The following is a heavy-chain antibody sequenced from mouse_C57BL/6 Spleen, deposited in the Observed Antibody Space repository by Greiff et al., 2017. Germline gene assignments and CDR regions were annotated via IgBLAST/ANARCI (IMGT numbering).Heavy chain of an antibody. V-gene: IGHV1-39*01. CDR3: ARGDYYGSSYVGWYFDV. CDR2: INPNYGTT. J-gene: IGHJ1*03. Sequence: EVQLQESGPELVKPGASVKISCKASGYSFTDYNMNWVKQSNGKSLEWIGVINPNYGTTSYNQKFKGKATLTVDQSSSTAYMQLNSLTSEDSAVYYCARGDYYGSSYVGWYFDVWGTGTTVTVSS. D-gene: IGHD1-1*01. CDR1: GYSFTDYN.